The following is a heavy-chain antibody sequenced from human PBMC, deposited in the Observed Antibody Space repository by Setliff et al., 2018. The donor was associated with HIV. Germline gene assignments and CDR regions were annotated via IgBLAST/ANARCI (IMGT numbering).Heavy chain of an antibody. J-gene: IGHJ6*02. Sequence: PSETLSLTCAVYGASLSGYYWSWIRQPPGKGLEWIGEINYSGTTNYNPSLKSRVTISVDTSKKQFSLKVRSVTAADAAVYFCARVVWTAAAGTLDYHSYGLDVWGQGTTVTVSS. CDR2: INYSGTT. CDR3: ARVVWTAAAGTLDYHSYGLDV. V-gene: IGHV4-34*01. D-gene: IGHD6-13*01. CDR1: GASLSGYY.